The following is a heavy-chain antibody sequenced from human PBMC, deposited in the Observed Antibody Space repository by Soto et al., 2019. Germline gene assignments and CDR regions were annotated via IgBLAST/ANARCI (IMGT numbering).Heavy chain of an antibody. Sequence: QVQLVQSGAEVKKPGASVKVSCKASGYTFTSYGISWVRQAPGQGLEWMGWISAYNGNTNYAQKLQGRVTMTTDTSTSTAYMELRSLRSDDTAVYYCARDSPTPVYAPNKYYGSGRYLAFDIWGQGTMVTVSS. J-gene: IGHJ3*02. CDR3: ARDSPTPVYAPNKYYGSGRYLAFDI. CDR1: GYTFTSYG. D-gene: IGHD3-10*01. V-gene: IGHV1-18*01. CDR2: ISAYNGNT.